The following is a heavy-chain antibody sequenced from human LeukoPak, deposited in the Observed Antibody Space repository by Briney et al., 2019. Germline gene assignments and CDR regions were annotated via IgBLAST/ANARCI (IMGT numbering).Heavy chain of an antibody. CDR1: GFTFSSYE. CDR2: ISSSGSTI. V-gene: IGHV3-48*03. J-gene: IGHJ6*03. D-gene: IGHD3-10*01. CDR3: ARDGLLWFGESYYYYYMDV. Sequence: PGGSLRLSCAASGFTFSSYEMNWVRQAPGKGLEWVSYISSSGSTIYYADSVKGRFTISRDNAKNSLYLQMNSLRAEDTAVYYCARDGLLWFGESYYYYYMDVWGIGTTVTVSS.